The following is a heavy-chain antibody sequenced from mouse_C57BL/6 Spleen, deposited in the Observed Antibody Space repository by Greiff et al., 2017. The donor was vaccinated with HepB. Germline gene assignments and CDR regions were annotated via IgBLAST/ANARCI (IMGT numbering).Heavy chain of an antibody. Sequence: VQLQQSGAELVRPGTSVKVSCKASGYAFTNYLIEWVKQRPGQGLEWIGVINPGSGGTNYNEKFKGKATLTADKSSSTAYMQLSSLTSEDSAVYVCAGHYYGSSSFAYWGQGTLVTVSA. CDR3: AGHYYGSSSFAY. J-gene: IGHJ3*01. CDR2: INPGSGGT. CDR1: GYAFTNYL. V-gene: IGHV1-54*01. D-gene: IGHD1-1*01.